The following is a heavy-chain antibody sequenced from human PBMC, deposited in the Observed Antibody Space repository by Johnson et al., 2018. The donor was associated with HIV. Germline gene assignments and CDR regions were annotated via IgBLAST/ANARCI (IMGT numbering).Heavy chain of an antibody. V-gene: IGHV3-66*01. CDR1: GFTVSNNY. Sequence: VQLVESGGGLVQPGGSLRLSCGASGFTVSNNYMNWVRQAPGKGLEWVSVMYTGGTTYYADSVKGRFTISRDNSKNTLYLQMNSLRAEDTAVYYCAREWLYGFDIWGQGTMVTVSS. CDR3: AREWLYGFDI. CDR2: MYTGGTT. D-gene: IGHD5-24*01. J-gene: IGHJ3*02.